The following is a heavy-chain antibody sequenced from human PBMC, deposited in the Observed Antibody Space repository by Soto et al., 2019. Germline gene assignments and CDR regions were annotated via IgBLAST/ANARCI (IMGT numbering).Heavy chain of an antibody. CDR1: GGSVSSGSYY. Sequence: SETLSLTCTVSGGSVSSGSYYWSWIRQPPGKGLEWIGYIYYSGSTNYNPSLKSRVTISVDTSKNQFSLKLSSVTAADTAVYYCAVVVVPAAIVDYWAQGTPVTVSS. CDR3: AVVVVPAAIVDY. V-gene: IGHV4-61*01. J-gene: IGHJ4*02. D-gene: IGHD2-2*01. CDR2: IYYSGST.